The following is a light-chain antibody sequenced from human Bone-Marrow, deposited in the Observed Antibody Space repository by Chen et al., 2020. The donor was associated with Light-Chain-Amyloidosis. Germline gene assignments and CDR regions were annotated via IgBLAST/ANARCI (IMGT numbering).Light chain of an antibody. Sequence: SYELTQPPSVSVSPGQTARITCSGDDLPTKYAYWYQQKPGQAPVLVIHRDTERPSGFSERFSGSSSCTTATLTISGVQAEDEADYHCQAADSSGTYEVLFGGGTKLTVL. CDR3: QAADSSGTYEVL. CDR1: DLPTKY. J-gene: IGLJ2*01. V-gene: IGLV3-25*03. CDR2: RDT.